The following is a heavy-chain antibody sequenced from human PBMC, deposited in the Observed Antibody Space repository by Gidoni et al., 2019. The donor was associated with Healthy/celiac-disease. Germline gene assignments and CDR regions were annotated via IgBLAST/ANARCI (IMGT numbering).Heavy chain of an antibody. CDR3: ARQDQYYYDSSGYLDY. J-gene: IGHJ4*02. Sequence: QLQLQESGPGLVKPSENLSLTCTVSGGSISSSSYYWGWIRQPPGKGLEWIGSIYYSGRTYYNPSLKSRVTISVDTSKNQFSLKLSSVTAADTAVYYCARQDQYYYDSSGYLDYWGQGTLVTVSS. CDR2: IYYSGRT. CDR1: GGSISSSSYY. D-gene: IGHD3-22*01. V-gene: IGHV4-39*01.